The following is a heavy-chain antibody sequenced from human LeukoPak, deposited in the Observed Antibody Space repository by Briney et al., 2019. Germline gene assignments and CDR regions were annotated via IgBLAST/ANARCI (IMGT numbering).Heavy chain of an antibody. V-gene: IGHV3-23*01. D-gene: IGHD4-17*01. CDR3: ARDPNGDYIGAFEI. CDR1: GFTFSSYS. Sequence: GRSLRLSCAASGFTFSSYSMNWVRQAPGKGLEWVSAISGAGGTTLYADSVKGRFTISRDNSKNTLYLQMSSLRAEDTAVYYCARDPNGDYIGAFEIWGQGTMVTVSS. CDR2: ISGAGGTT. J-gene: IGHJ3*02.